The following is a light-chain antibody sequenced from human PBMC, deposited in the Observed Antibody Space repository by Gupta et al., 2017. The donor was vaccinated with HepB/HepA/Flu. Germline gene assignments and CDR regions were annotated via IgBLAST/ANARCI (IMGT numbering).Light chain of an antibody. CDR3: QQYNNWPPLT. CDR1: QSVSSN. V-gene: IGKV3-15*01. Sequence: DIVMTQSPATLSVSPGERATLSCRASQSVSSNLAWYQQKPGQAPRLLIYGASTRATGIPARFSGSGYGTEFTLTISSLRSEDFAVYYCQQYNNWPPLTFGGGTKVEIK. CDR2: GAS. J-gene: IGKJ4*01.